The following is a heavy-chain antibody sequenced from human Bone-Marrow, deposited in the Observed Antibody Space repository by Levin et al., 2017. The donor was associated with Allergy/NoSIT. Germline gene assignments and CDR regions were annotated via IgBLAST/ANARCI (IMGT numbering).Heavy chain of an antibody. D-gene: IGHD1-26*01. J-gene: IGHJ3*02. CDR3: AREDGPVGATPNGFDI. CDR1: GGSISSGDDY. CDR2: IYWSGTT. V-gene: IGHV4-30-4*01. Sequence: PSETLSLTCTVSGGSISSGDDYWTWIRQPPGKGLEWIGYIYWSGTTYYNPSLKSRVTMSVDTSKSQFSLKLSSVTAADTAVYYCAREDGPVGATPNGFDIWGQGTMVTVSS.